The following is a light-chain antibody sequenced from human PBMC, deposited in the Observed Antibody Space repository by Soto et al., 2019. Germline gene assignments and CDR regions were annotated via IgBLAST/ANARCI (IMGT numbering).Light chain of an antibody. V-gene: IGKV3-15*01. Sequence: EIVMTQSPGTLSVSPGERFTLSCRASQSVGNNLAWHQQKPGQXPRXXIYGASTRATGFPARFSGSGSGTELTLTISSLQSEDFETYEGQQLNSYPLTFGQGTRLEIK. CDR3: QQLNSYPLT. J-gene: IGKJ5*01. CDR1: QSVGNN. CDR2: GAS.